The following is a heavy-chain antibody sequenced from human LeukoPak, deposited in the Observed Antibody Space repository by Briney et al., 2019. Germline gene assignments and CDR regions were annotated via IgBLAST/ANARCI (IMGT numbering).Heavy chain of an antibody. D-gene: IGHD5-12*01. Sequence: GGSLRLSCAASGFTFRSYWMSWVRQAPGKGLEWVANINQGGSVQYYMDSVKGRFAISRDDAKNSLYVQMNSLRDEDTAVYYCARVEYSGWNLEYWGQGTLVTVSS. V-gene: IGHV3-7*01. CDR2: INQGGSVQ. CDR3: ARVEYSGWNLEY. CDR1: GFTFRSYW. J-gene: IGHJ4*02.